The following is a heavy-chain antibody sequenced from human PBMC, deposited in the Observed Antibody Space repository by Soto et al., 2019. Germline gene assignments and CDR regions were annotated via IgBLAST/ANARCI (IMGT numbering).Heavy chain of an antibody. D-gene: IGHD6-6*01. CDR3: ASGYVASSRRNWFDP. Sequence: EVQLLQSGGGLVQPGGSLRLSCAASGFTFRSYAMSWVRQPPGKGLEWVAAINGGGGSTYYADSVKGRFTISRDNSKNMLYLQMNSLRAEDTAVYYCASGYVASSRRNWFDPWGQGTLVTASS. J-gene: IGHJ5*02. CDR1: GFTFRSYA. V-gene: IGHV3-23*01. CDR2: INGGGGST.